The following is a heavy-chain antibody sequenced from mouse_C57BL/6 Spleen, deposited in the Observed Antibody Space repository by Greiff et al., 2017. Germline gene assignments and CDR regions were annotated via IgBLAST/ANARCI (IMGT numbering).Heavy chain of an antibody. J-gene: IGHJ3*01. CDR2: IYPGSGST. CDR3: ARRGLYYEYEAWFAY. D-gene: IGHD2-4*01. CDR1: GYTFTSYW. V-gene: IGHV1-55*01. Sequence: QVQLQQPGAELVKPGASVKMSCKASGYTFTSYWITWVKQRPGQGLEWIGDIYPGSGSTNYNEKFKSKATLTVDTSSSTAYMQLSSLTSEDSAVYYCARRGLYYEYEAWFAYGGQGTLVTVSA.